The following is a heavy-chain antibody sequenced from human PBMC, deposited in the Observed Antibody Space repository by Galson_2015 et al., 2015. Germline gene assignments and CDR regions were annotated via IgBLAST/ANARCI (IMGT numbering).Heavy chain of an antibody. CDR2: IWYDGSNK. Sequence: SLRLSCAASGFTFSSYGMHWVRQAPGKGLEWVAVIWYDGSNKYYADSVKGRFTISRDNSKNTLYLQMNSLRAEDTAVYYCARGTGILHYYMDVWGKGTTVPVSS. CDR3: ARGTGILHYYMDV. J-gene: IGHJ6*03. V-gene: IGHV3-33*01. CDR1: GFTFSSYG. D-gene: IGHD1-1*01.